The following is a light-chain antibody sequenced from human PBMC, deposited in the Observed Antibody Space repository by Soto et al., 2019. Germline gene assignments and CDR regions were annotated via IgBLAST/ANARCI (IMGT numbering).Light chain of an antibody. CDR1: SSDIGAGFD. CDR3: QSYENSRTGFYV. J-gene: IGLJ1*01. Sequence: QAVLTQPPSVSGAPGQRVTISGTGSSSDIGAGFDVHWYQHLPGTAPKLLIYGNTNRPSGVPGRFSGSKSGTSASLVITGLQAEDEADYYCQSYENSRTGFYVFGTGTKVTVL. CDR2: GNT. V-gene: IGLV1-40*01.